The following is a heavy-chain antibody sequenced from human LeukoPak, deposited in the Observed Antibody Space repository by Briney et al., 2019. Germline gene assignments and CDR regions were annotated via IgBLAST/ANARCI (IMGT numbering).Heavy chain of an antibody. CDR2: INHSGST. V-gene: IGHV4-34*01. Sequence: PSETLSLTCAVYGGSFSGYYWSWIRQPPGKGLEWIGEINHSGSTNYNPSLKSRVTISVDTSKNQFSLKLSSVTAADTAVYYCARGGPMIVVTTTRSFDYWGQGTLVTVSS. D-gene: IGHD3-22*01. CDR1: GGSFSGYY. J-gene: IGHJ4*02. CDR3: ARGGPMIVVTTTRSFDY.